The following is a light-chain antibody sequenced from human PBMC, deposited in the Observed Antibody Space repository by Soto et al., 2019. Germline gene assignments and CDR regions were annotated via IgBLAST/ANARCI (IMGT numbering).Light chain of an antibody. V-gene: IGKV3-15*01. CDR1: QSLSYN. CDR2: HSS. Sequence: EIGSTHTPDTLSVSPGERATLSCRASQSLSYNLAWYQQKPGQAPRLLIYHSSTRATGIPARFSGSGSGTDFTLTISILEAEDFVVYCSQQYGSSHWTFGQGTNVDI. CDR3: QQYGSSHWT. J-gene: IGKJ1*01.